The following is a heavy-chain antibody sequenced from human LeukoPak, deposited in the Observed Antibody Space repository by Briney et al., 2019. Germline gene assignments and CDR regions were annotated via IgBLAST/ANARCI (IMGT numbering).Heavy chain of an antibody. D-gene: IGHD3-10*01. CDR3: ARIRVSTMVRGVIGPYDY. Sequence: GSGPTLVNPTQTLTLTRTFSGFSLSTSGMCVSWIRQPPGKALEWLALIDWDDDKNYSTFLKTRLTISKDTSKNQVVLTMTNMDPVDTATYYCARIRVSTMVRGVIGPYDYWGQGTLVTVSS. CDR2: IDWDDDK. CDR1: GFSLSTSGMC. J-gene: IGHJ4*02. V-gene: IGHV2-70*01.